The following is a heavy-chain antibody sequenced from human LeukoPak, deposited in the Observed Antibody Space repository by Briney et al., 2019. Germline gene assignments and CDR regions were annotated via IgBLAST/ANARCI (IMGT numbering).Heavy chain of an antibody. D-gene: IGHD3-3*01. CDR3: AAFDFWSGYFRFDP. CDR1: GFTFTSSA. Sequence: SVKVSCKASGFTFTSSAMQWVRQARGQRLAWIGWIVVGSGNTNYAQKFQERVTITRDMSTSTAYMELSSLRSEDTAVYYCAAFDFWSGYFRFDPWGQGTLVTVSS. V-gene: IGHV1-58*02. CDR2: IVVGSGNT. J-gene: IGHJ5*02.